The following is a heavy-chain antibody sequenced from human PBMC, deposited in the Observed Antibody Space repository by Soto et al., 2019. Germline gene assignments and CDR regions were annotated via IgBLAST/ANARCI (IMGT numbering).Heavy chain of an antibody. CDR1: GFTFGNAW. D-gene: IGHD3-22*01. CDR3: TTDSYITSIIVRFDY. CDR2: VKSKTDGGTT. Sequence: PGGSLRLSCAASGFTFGNAWINWVRQTPGKGLEWVGRVKSKTDGGTTDFAAPVKGRFAISRDDSKNMVYLEMNSLKTEDTAINYCTTDSYITSIIVRFDYWGHGTLVTVSS. V-gene: IGHV3-15*07. J-gene: IGHJ4*01.